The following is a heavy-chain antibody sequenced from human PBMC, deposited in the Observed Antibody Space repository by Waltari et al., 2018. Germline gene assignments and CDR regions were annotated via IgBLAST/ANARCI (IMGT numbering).Heavy chain of an antibody. V-gene: IGHV4-34*01. J-gene: IGHJ4*02. CDR2: VNHSGRT. D-gene: IGHD3-9*01. CDR1: GGSFSGYY. Sequence: QVRLQQWGAGLLKPSETLSLTCGVYGGSFSGYYWTWIRQPPGKGLEWFWEVNHSGRTHSHPLPKSLIPLSGDQFQTPFSLKLSLGTAAGTAVFFWAGGRGGLSPQYFFDYWGQGPLVNVSS. CDR3: AGGRGGLSPQYFFDY.